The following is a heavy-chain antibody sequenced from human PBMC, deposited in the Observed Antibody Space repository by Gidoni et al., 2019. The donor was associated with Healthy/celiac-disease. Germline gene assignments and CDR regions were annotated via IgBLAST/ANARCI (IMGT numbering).Heavy chain of an antibody. D-gene: IGHD3-10*01. CDR2: ISSSSSYI. CDR1: GFPFGSYS. CDR3: ARVETELLWFGELLMTDY. J-gene: IGHJ4*02. Sequence: EVQLVESGGGLVKPGGSLRLSCAASGFPFGSYSMNWVRQAPGKGLEWVSSISSSSSYIYYADSVKGRFTISRDNAKNSLYLQMNSLRAEDTAVYYCARVETELLWFGELLMTDYWGQGTLVTVSS. V-gene: IGHV3-21*01.